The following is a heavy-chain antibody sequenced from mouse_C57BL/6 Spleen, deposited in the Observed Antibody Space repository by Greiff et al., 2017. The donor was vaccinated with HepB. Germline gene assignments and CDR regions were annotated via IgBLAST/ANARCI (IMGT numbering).Heavy chain of an antibody. Sequence: EVKVVESGPELVKPGASVKIPCKASGYTFTDYNMDWVKQSHGKSLEWIGDINPNNGGTIYNQKFKGKATLTVDKSSSTAYMELRSLTSEDTAVYYCARRGSSPLAYWGQGTLVTVSA. D-gene: IGHD1-1*01. J-gene: IGHJ3*01. CDR1: GYTFTDYN. CDR3: ARRGSSPLAY. V-gene: IGHV1-18*01. CDR2: INPNNGGT.